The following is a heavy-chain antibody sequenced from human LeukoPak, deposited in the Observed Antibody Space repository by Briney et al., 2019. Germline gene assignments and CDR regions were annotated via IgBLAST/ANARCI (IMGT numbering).Heavy chain of an antibody. Sequence: PGESLKISCKGSGYSFTSYWIGWVRQMPGKGLEWMGIIYPGDSDTRYSPSFQGQVTISADKSISTAYLQWSSLRASDTAMYYCARAGDYEYNWFDPWGQGTLVTVSS. D-gene: IGHD4-17*01. J-gene: IGHJ5*02. CDR3: ARAGDYEYNWFDP. CDR2: IYPGDSDT. CDR1: GYSFTSYW. V-gene: IGHV5-51*01.